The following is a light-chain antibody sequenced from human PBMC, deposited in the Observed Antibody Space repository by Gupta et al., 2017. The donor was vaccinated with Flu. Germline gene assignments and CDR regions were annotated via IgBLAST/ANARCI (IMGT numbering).Light chain of an antibody. CDR1: QSVSSK. Sequence: ATLSVSPGERATLSGRASQSVSSKLAWYQQKPGQAPRLLIYGASTRATGIPARFSGSGSGTEFTLTISSLQSEDFAVYYCQQYNDWALYTFGQGTKLEIK. V-gene: IGKV3-15*01. CDR2: GAS. CDR3: QQYNDWALYT. J-gene: IGKJ2*01.